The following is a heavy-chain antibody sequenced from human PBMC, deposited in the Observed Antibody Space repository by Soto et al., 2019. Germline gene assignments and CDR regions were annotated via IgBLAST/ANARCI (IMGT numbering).Heavy chain of an antibody. CDR2: ISYDGSNK. D-gene: IGHD1-1*01. J-gene: IGHJ4*02. V-gene: IGHV3-30*18. CDR1: GFTFSSYG. Sequence: GGSLRLSCAASGFTFSSYGMHWVRQAPGKGLEWVAVISYDGSNKYYADSVKGRFTISRDNSKNTLYLQMNSLRAEDTAVYYWAKGAPRGLETFFASGGQGTLVTVSS. CDR3: AKGAPRGLETFFAS.